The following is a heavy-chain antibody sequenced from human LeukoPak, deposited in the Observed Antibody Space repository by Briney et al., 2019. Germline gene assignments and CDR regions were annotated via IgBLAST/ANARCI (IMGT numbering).Heavy chain of an antibody. Sequence: KPSETLSLTCTVSGGSISSYYWSWIRQPAGKGLEWIGSIYNSGNTFYNPSLKSRVTISIDTSKNQFSLKLTSVTAAGTAVYYCARTVGYYYYMDVWGKGTTVIVSS. CDR1: GGSISSYY. J-gene: IGHJ6*03. CDR2: IYNSGNT. CDR3: ARTVGYYYYMDV. V-gene: IGHV4-4*07.